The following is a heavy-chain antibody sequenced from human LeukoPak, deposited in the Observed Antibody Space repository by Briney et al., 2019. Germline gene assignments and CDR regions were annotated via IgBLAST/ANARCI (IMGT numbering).Heavy chain of an antibody. CDR3: ARVVWSYYDY. CDR1: GGSICSYY. D-gene: IGHD1-1*01. J-gene: IGHJ4*02. V-gene: IGHV4-59*01. CDR2: IYYSGST. Sequence: SETLSLTCTVSGGSICSYYWSWIRQPPGKGLEWIGYIYYSGSTNYNPSLKSRVTISVDTSKNQFSLKLSSVTAADTAVYYCARVVWSYYDYWGQGTLVTVSS.